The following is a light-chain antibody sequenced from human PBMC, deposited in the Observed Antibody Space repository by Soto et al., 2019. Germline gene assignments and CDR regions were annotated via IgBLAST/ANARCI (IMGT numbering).Light chain of an antibody. CDR2: RNN. CDR3: AAWDDTLDAQV. Sequence: QSVLTQSPSASGTPGQRVTISCSGSRSNIGRNFAYWYQHVPGTAPRLLIQRNNERPSGVPDRFSDSKSGTSVSLAISGLRSDDEATYYCAAWDDTLDAQVFGGGTQLTV. CDR1: RSNIGRNF. V-gene: IGLV1-47*01. J-gene: IGLJ3*02.